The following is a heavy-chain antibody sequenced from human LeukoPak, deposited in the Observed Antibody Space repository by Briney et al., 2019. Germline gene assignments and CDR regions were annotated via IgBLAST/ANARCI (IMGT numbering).Heavy chain of an antibody. J-gene: IGHJ3*02. Sequence: ASVKVSCKASGYTFTTYYMHWVRQAPGQGLEWMGIINPSGGSTSYAQKFQGRVTMTRDTSTSTVYMELSSLRSEDTAVYYCARVPGYDFWSGAGGDAFDIWGQGAMVTVSS. CDR3: ARVPGYDFWSGAGGDAFDI. CDR1: GYTFTTYY. D-gene: IGHD3-3*01. V-gene: IGHV1-46*01. CDR2: INPSGGST.